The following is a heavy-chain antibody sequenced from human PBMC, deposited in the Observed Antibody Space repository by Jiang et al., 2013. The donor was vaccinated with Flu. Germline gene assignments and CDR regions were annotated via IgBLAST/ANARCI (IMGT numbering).Heavy chain of an antibody. V-gene: IGHV4-4*07. J-gene: IGHJ4*02. D-gene: IGHD6-19*01. CDR3: AVYSRGWL. CDR2: VVTSGNT. CDR1: GGSISPYS. Sequence: GSGLVKPSETLSLTCAVSGGSISPYSWSWMRQSAGKGLEWIGHVVTSGNTYYNSSLKSRVSMSLDTSKNFFSLKLNSVTAADTAMYYCAVYSRGWLWGQGTLVTVSS.